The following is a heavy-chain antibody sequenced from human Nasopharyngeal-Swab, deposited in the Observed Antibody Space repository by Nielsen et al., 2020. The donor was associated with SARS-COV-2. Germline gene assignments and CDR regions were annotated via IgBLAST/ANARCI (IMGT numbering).Heavy chain of an antibody. J-gene: IGHJ4*02. D-gene: IGHD4-17*01. CDR2: IWYDGSNK. CDR1: GFTFSSHG. Sequence: SCAASGFTFSSHGMHRVRQAPGKGLEWVAVIWYDGSNKYYADSVKGRFTISRDNSKNTLYLQMNSLRAEDTAVYYCARENDYADEYYFDYWGQGTLVTVSS. V-gene: IGHV3-33*01. CDR3: ARENDYADEYYFDY.